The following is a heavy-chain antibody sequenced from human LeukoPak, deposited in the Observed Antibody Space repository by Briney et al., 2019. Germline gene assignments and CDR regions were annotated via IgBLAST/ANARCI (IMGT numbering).Heavy chain of an antibody. CDR1: GYTFTGYY. V-gene: IGHV1-2*02. Sequence: ASVKVSCKASGYTFTGYYMHWVRQAPGQGLEWMGWINPNSGGTNYAQKFQGRVTMTRDTSISTAYMELSRLRSDDTAVYYCARGPGFRTYYYYMDVWGKGTTVTVSS. CDR3: ARGPGFRTYYYYMDV. CDR2: INPNSGGT. J-gene: IGHJ6*03. D-gene: IGHD3-10*01.